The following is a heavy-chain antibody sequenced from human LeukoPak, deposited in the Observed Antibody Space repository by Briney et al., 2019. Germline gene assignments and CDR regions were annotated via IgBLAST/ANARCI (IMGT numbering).Heavy chain of an antibody. CDR1: GFTFSSYA. CDR2: ITGSGGST. V-gene: IGHV3-23*01. J-gene: IGHJ4*02. CDR3: AKGGSVSSSSFDY. D-gene: IGHD6-6*01. Sequence: PGGSLRLSCAASGFTFSSYAMSWVRQAPGKGLEWVSAITGSGGSTYYADSVKGRFIISRDNSKNALFLQMNSLRAEETAVYYCAKGGSVSSSSFDYWGQGTVVTVSS.